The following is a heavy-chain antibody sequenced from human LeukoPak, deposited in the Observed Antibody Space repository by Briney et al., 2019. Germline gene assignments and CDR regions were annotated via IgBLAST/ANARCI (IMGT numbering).Heavy chain of an antibody. J-gene: IGHJ4*02. CDR2: INHSGST. CDR3: ARLMTGD. CDR1: GGSFSGYY. D-gene: IGHD1-14*01. V-gene: IGHV4-34*01. Sequence: SETLSLTCAVYGGSFSGYYWSWIRQPPGKGLEWIGEINHSGSTNYNPSLKSRVTISVDTSKNQFSLKLSSVTAADTAVYYCARLMTGDWGQGTLVTVPS.